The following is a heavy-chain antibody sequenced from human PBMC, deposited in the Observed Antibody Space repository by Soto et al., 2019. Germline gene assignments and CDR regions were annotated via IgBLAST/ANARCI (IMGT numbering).Heavy chain of an antibody. CDR1: GFSLTTTGLA. Sequence: QITLMESGPTLVKPTQTLTLTCSFSGFSLTTTGLAVGWIRQPPGKALEWLALIYWDDDKRHSPSLKSRLTITRDTSKNQVVLTMTNMDPVDTATYYCARNSGWPRFDSWGQGTLVTVSS. V-gene: IGHV2-5*02. CDR2: IYWDDDK. CDR3: ARNSGWPRFDS. D-gene: IGHD6-19*01. J-gene: IGHJ4*02.